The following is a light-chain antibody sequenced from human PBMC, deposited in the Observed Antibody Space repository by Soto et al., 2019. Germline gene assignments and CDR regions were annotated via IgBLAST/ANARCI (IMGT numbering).Light chain of an antibody. J-gene: IGLJ1*01. CDR2: RNN. V-gene: IGLV1-47*01. CDR3: AAWEDSLGEV. CDR1: RSNIGSNY. Sequence: QSVRNQPPSRFWTPGQRVTSSFFGNRSNIGSNYVYWYHQLPGTAPKLLIYRNNQRPSGVPDRFSGSKSGTSASLAISGLRSEDEADYYCAAWEDSLGEVFGTGTKVTVL.